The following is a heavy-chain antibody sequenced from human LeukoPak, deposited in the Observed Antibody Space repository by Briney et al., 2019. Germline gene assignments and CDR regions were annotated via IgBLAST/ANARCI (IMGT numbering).Heavy chain of an antibody. CDR3: ARAGYSSGWDY. J-gene: IGHJ4*02. D-gene: IGHD6-19*01. CDR2: IKQDGSEK. CDR1: GFTFSSYW. Sequence: GGSLRLSCAASGFTFSSYWMSWVRQAPGKGLEWVANIKQDGSEKYHVNSVKGRFTISRDNAENSLYLQMNSLRGEDTAVYFCARAGYSSGWDYWGQGTLVTVSS. V-gene: IGHV3-7*01.